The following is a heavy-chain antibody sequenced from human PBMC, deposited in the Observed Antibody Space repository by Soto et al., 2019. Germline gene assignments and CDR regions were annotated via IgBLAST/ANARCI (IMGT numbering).Heavy chain of an antibody. D-gene: IGHD6-19*01. CDR1: GGSISSGGYS. CDR2: IYHSGST. J-gene: IGHJ5*02. Sequence: SETLSLTCAVSGGSISSGGYSWSWIRQPPGKGLEWIGYIYHSGSTYYNPSLKSRVTISVDRSKNQFSLKLSSVTAADTAVYYCARGLARQQWLALGLFDPWGQRTLDTGSS. V-gene: IGHV4-30-2*01. CDR3: ARGLARQQWLALGLFDP.